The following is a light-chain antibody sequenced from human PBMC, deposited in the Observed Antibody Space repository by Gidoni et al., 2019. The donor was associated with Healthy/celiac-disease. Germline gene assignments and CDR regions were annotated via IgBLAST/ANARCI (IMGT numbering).Light chain of an antibody. CDR1: SSNIGAGYD. CDR3: QSYDSSLSGSVV. V-gene: IGLV1-40*01. Sequence: QSVLTQPPSVSGSPGQSVTISCTGSSSNIGAGYDVHWYQQLPGTAPKRLIYGNSNRPSGVPDRFSGSKSGTSASLAITGLQAEDEADYYCQSYDSSLSGSVVFGGGTKLTVL. CDR2: GNS. J-gene: IGLJ2*01.